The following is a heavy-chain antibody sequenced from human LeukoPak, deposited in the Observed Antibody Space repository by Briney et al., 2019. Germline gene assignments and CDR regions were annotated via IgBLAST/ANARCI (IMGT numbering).Heavy chain of an antibody. Sequence: PGGSLRLSCAGSGFTFSHYSMNWVRQAPGKGLEWVASFGSDLSFRSVADSLKGRFTISRDNAENSIYLHMNSLRAEDTAIYYCARDRFRDGYIREFDSWGQGTLGIVSS. D-gene: IGHD5-24*01. CDR3: ARDRFRDGYIREFDS. V-gene: IGHV3-21*01. CDR2: FGSDLSFR. CDR1: GFTFSHYS. J-gene: IGHJ4*02.